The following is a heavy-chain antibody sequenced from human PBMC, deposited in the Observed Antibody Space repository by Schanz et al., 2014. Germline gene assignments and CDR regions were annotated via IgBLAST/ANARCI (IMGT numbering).Heavy chain of an antibody. CDR1: GFTFNTSW. CDR2: VSRDGSET. J-gene: IGHJ4*02. Sequence: EVQLVTSGGDLVQPGGSLRLSCAASGFTFNTSWFHWVRQPPGKGLLWVSRVSRDGSETTYVDSVKGRFAISRDNAKNTLYLQMNSLGAEDTAVYYCARATYYHVSGSYYGNFDSWGQGTLVTVSS. V-gene: IGHV3-74*01. CDR3: ARATYYHVSGSYYGNFDS. D-gene: IGHD3-10*01.